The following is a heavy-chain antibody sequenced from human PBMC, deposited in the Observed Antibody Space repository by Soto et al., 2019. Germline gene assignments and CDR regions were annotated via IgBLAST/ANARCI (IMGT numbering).Heavy chain of an antibody. Sequence: ETLSLTCAVSGGSFTSNNWWTWVRQPPGQGLEWIGEIYRTGSTNYNPSLKSRVTISLDKSENQFSLKVISLTAADTAVYYCASRDPGTSVDYWGQGTLVTVSS. CDR2: IYRTGST. V-gene: IGHV4-4*02. CDR1: GGSFTSNNW. CDR3: ASRDPGTSVDY. J-gene: IGHJ4*02. D-gene: IGHD1-7*01.